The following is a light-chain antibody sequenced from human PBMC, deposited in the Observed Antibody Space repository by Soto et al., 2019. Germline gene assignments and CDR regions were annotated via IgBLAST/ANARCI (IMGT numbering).Light chain of an antibody. CDR3: MQDPQTPPYA. CDR1: QSLLQWNGYNY. CDR2: LGS. Sequence: DVVMTQSPLSLPVTPGESASISCRSSQSLLQWNGYNYVDWYLQKPGQSPQLLIYLGSLRAGGVPDRFSGSGSGTDFTLKISRAEAEDVGVYYCMQDPQTPPYAFGQGTKVEIK. J-gene: IGKJ2*01. V-gene: IGKV2-28*01.